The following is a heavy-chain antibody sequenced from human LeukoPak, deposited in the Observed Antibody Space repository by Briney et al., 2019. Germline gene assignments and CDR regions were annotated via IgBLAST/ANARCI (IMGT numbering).Heavy chain of an antibody. D-gene: IGHD1-26*01. Sequence: GGSLRLSCAASGFTFSSFWMTWVRQIPGKGLMWVSRINPDGSGTNYADSVKGRFTISRDNAKNSLYLQMNSLRAEDTAVYYCALTEWDRDYWGQGTLVTVSS. CDR1: GFTFSSFW. CDR3: ALTEWDRDY. J-gene: IGHJ4*02. CDR2: INPDGSGT. V-gene: IGHV3-74*01.